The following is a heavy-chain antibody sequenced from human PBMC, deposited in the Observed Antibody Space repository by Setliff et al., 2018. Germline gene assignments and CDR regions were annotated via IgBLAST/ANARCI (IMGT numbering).Heavy chain of an antibody. CDR1: GGSINNYH. J-gene: IGHJ4*02. Sequence: SETLSLTCTVSGGSINNYHWNWIRQPPGKGLEWIGYVSYNGNTHYNPSLNSRVTMSVDTSKNQFSLKLTSVSAADTAVYYCARNDRPWRYYFDYWGQGTLVTVSS. D-gene: IGHD3-9*01. V-gene: IGHV4-59*01. CDR2: VSYNGNT. CDR3: ARNDRPWRYYFDY.